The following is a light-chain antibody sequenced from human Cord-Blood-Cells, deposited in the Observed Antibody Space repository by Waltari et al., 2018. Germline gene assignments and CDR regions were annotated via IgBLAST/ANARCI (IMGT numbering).Light chain of an antibody. J-gene: IGKJ2*01. Sequence: DIVMTQSPDSLAVSLGERATINCKSSQSVLYSSNHKNYLAWYQQKPGQPPKLLIYWAATRESGVPDRFSGSRSGTDFTLTISSLQAEDVAVYYCQQYYSTPYTFGQGTKLESK. CDR2: WAA. CDR3: QQYYSTPYT. CDR1: QSVLYSSNHKNY. V-gene: IGKV4-1*01.